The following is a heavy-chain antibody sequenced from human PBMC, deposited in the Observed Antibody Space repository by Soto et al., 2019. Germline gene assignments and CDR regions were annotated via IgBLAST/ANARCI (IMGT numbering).Heavy chain of an antibody. CDR3: ARGFSWRAPLGLEAFDF. D-gene: IGHD3-16*01. V-gene: IGHV4-31*03. CDR2: IYNNGHT. J-gene: IGHJ3*01. Sequence: QVQLQESGPGLVRPSETLSLTCTPSGGSVTSGSYYWSWIRQHPEKGLEWIGYIYNNGHTYYNPSLQGRVDISLDTSNNQFSLKLKSVTAADTAIYHCARGFSWRAPLGLEAFDFWGQGVMVAVSA. CDR1: GGSVTSGSYY.